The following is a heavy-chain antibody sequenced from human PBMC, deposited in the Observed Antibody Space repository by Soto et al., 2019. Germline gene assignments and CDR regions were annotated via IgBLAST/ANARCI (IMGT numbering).Heavy chain of an antibody. Sequence: GESLKISCNGSGYSFTSYWISWVRQMPGKGLEWMGRIDPSDSYTNYSPSFQGHVTISADKSISTAYLQWSSLKASDTAMYYCARLSYYYDSSGPRYYFDYWGQGTLVTVSS. CDR1: GYSFTSYW. CDR2: IDPSDSYT. D-gene: IGHD3-22*01. J-gene: IGHJ4*02. CDR3: ARLSYYYDSSGPRYYFDY. V-gene: IGHV5-10-1*01.